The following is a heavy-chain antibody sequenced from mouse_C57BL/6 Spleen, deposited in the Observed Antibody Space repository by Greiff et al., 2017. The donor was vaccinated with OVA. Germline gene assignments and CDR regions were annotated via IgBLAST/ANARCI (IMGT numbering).Heavy chain of an antibody. Sequence: EVKLVESGAGLVKPGGSLKLSCAASGFTFSSYAMSWVRQTPEKSLEWVAYISRGGDYTYYADNVKGRFTISRDNARNTLYLQMSSMKSEDTAIYYCSRDRGYDYDKFAYWGQGTLVTVSA. CDR3: SRDRGYDYDKFAY. D-gene: IGHD2-4*01. V-gene: IGHV5-9-1*02. J-gene: IGHJ3*01. CDR1: GFTFSSYA. CDR2: ISRGGDYT.